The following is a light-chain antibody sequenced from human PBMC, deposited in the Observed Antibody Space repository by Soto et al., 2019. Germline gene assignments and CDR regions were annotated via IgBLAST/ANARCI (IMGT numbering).Light chain of an antibody. CDR2: DVS. J-gene: IGLJ1*01. V-gene: IGLV2-11*01. Sequence: QSGLTQPRSVSGSPGQAVTFSCTGTNSDVGAYNYVSWYRQHPGKAPKVIIDDVSKRPSGVPDRFSGSKSGNTASLTISGLQAEDEADYFCSSFAGSYTHVFGTGTKVTVL. CDR1: NSDVGAYNY. CDR3: SSFAGSYTHV.